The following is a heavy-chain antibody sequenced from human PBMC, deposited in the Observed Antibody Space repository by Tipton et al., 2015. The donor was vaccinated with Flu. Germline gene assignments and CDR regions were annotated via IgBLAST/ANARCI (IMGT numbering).Heavy chain of an antibody. CDR2: IYTSGIT. CDR1: GGSFSDSY. Sequence: TLSLTCTVFGGSFSDSYWSWIRQPAGKGLEWIGRIYTSGITNYNPSLESRVIMSVDTSKNQFSLNLTSVTAADTDVYYCARLYKSCGTWGQGTQVTVSS. CDR3: ARLYKSCGT. D-gene: IGHD1-14*01. J-gene: IGHJ4*02. V-gene: IGHV4-4*07.